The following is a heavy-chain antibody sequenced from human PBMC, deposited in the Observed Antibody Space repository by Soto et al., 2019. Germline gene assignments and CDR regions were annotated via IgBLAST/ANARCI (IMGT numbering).Heavy chain of an antibody. CDR1: GFTFNIYW. D-gene: IGHD3-16*01. V-gene: IGHV3-7*01. CDR3: TRRALGYFDY. CDR2: IKLDGSEK. J-gene: IGHJ4*02. Sequence: ESGGGLVQPGGSLSLSCAASGFTFNIYWMSWVRQAPGKGLEWVANIKLDGSEKYYVDSVKGRFTIFRDNAKNSLYLQMNSLRVEDTAVYYCTRRALGYFDYWGQGTLVTVSS.